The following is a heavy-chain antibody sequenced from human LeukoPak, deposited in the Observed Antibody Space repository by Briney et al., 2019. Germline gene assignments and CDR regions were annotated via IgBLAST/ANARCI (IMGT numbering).Heavy chain of an antibody. CDR1: GFTFSDYY. CDR3: AREPPHYDILTGYYIGSNAFDI. J-gene: IGHJ3*02. CDR2: INHSGST. D-gene: IGHD3-9*01. Sequence: PGGSLRLSCAASGFTFSDYYMSWIRQPPGKGLEWIGEINHSGSTNYNPSLKSRVTISVDTSKNQFSLKLSSVTAADTAVYYCAREPPHYDILTGYYIGSNAFDIWGQGTMVTVSS. V-gene: IGHV4-34*01.